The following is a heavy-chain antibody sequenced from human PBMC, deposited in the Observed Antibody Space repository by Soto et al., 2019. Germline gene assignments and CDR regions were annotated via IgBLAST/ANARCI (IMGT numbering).Heavy chain of an antibody. CDR2: INSRTGVT. D-gene: IGHD4-17*01. CDR1: GYTFTGYY. J-gene: IGHJ4*02. V-gene: IGHV1-2*04. CDR3: ARDGGEYGDYDY. Sequence: EASVKVACKASGYTFTGYYMHWVRQVPGQGLEWMGWINSRTGVTNHAQKFQGWVTMTRDTSISTAYMEVSRLKSDDTAVYYCARDGGEYGDYDYWGQGTLVTVSS.